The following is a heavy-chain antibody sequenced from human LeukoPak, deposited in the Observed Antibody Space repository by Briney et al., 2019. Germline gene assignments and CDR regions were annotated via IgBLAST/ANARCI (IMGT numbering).Heavy chain of an antibody. J-gene: IGHJ4*02. CDR1: GASINSGTYF. Sequence: SQTLSLTCKVSGASINSGTYFWSWIRYHPGKGLEWIGSVYYNGNTYCNPSLKSRLNISMYTSKNQFSLKLISVPPAAPALFFCSSSVPQVATFILAVVFAYWAQGPPV. V-gene: IGHV4-31*03. CDR2: VYYNGNT. D-gene: IGHD2-15*01. CDR3: SSSVPQVATFILAVVFAY.